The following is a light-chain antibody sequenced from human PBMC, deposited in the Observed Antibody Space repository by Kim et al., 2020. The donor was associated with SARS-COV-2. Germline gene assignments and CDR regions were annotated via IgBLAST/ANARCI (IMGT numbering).Light chain of an antibody. J-gene: IGKJ4*01. CDR3: QQYYSTFLT. V-gene: IGKV4-1*01. CDR1: QSVLYSSNNKNY. CDR2: RAS. Sequence: ATINCKSSQSVLYSSNNKNYLAWYQQKPGQPPKLLIYRASTRESGVPDRFSGSGSGTDFTLTISSLQAEDVAVYYCQQYYSTFLTFGGGTKVDIK.